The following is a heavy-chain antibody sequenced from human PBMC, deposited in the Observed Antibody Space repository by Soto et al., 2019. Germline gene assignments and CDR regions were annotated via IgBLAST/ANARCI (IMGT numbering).Heavy chain of an antibody. CDR1: GYTFTSYG. D-gene: IGHD5-18*01. CDR3: ARAWRDRYGFDP. CDR2: ISAYNGNT. Sequence: QVQLVQSGAEVKQPGASVKVSCKASGYTFTSYGISWVRQAPGQGLEWMGWISAYNGNTNYAQKPQGRVTMTTDTTTSTAYTETRSTGPDDTAVYYCARAWRDRYGFDPWGQGTLVTVSS. V-gene: IGHV1-18*01. J-gene: IGHJ5*02.